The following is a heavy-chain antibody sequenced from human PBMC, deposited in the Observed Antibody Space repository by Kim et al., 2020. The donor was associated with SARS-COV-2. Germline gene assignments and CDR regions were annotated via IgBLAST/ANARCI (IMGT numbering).Heavy chain of an antibody. D-gene: IGHD2-2*01. CDR2: ISGSGGGT. Sequence: GGSLRLSCAASGFTFSSYAMTWVRQAPGKGLEWVSAISGSGGGTYYADSVKGRFTISRDNSKNTLYLQMNSLRAEDTAVYYCAKGYGYCSSTSCYGSYYYGMDVWGQGTTVTVSS. V-gene: IGHV3-23*01. CDR1: GFTFSSYA. J-gene: IGHJ6*02. CDR3: AKGYGYCSSTSCYGSYYYGMDV.